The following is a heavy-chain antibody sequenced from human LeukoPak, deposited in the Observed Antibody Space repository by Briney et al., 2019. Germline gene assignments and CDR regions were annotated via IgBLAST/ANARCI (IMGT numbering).Heavy chain of an antibody. CDR2: IIPIFGTA. CDR3: ARAIAARHPLDAFDI. D-gene: IGHD6-6*01. CDR1: RGTFSSYA. V-gene: IGHV1-69*05. Sequence: SVKVSCKASRGTFSSYAISWVRQAPGQGLEWMGGIIPIFGTANYAQKFQGRVTITTDESTSTAYMELSSLRSEDTAVYYCARAIAARHPLDAFDIWGQGTMVTVSS. J-gene: IGHJ3*02.